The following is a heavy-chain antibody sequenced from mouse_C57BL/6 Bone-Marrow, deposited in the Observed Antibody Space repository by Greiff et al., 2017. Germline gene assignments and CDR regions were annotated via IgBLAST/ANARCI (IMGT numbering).Heavy chain of an antibody. CDR1: GYTFTSYG. CDR2: IYIGNGYT. J-gene: IGHJ2*01. CDR3: ARENEGYFDY. Sequence: VQLQQSGAELVRPGSSVKMSCKTSGYTFTSYGINWVKQRPGQGLEWIGYIYIGNGYTEYNAKFKGKATLTSDTSSSTAYMQLSSLTSEDSAIYFCARENEGYFDYWGQGTTLTVSS. V-gene: IGHV1-58*01.